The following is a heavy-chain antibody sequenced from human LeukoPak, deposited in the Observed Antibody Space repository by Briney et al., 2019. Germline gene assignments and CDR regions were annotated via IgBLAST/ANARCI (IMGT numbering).Heavy chain of an antibody. CDR2: ISAYNGNT. D-gene: IGHD2-2*01. CDR3: ARGVDDEIVVVPAAMPFGY. V-gene: IGHV1-18*04. J-gene: IGHJ4*02. CDR1: GYTFTSYG. Sequence: ASVKVSCKASGYTFTSYGISWVRQAPGQGLEWMGWISAYNGNTNYAQKLQGRVTMTTDTSTSTAYMELRSLRSDGTAVYYCARGVDDEIVVVPAAMPFGYWGQGTLVTVSS.